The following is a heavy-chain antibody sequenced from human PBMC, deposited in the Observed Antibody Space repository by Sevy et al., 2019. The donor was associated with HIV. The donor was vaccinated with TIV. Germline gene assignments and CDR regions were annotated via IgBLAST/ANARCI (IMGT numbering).Heavy chain of an antibody. CDR2: INTHGTNT. CDR3: AREGVDFWSGPVDFDYGMDV. CDR1: GFTFSRYW. V-gene: IGHV3-74*01. Sequence: GGSLRLSCAASGFTFSRYWMHWVRHAPGKGLVWVSRINTHGTNTIYADYVKGRFTISRDNAKNTVSLQMNSLRADDTAVYYGAREGVDFWSGPVDFDYGMDVWGQGTTVTVSS. D-gene: IGHD3-3*01. J-gene: IGHJ6*02.